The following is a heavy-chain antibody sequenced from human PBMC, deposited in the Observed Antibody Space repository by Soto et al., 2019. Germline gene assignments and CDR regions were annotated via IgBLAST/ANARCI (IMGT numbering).Heavy chain of an antibody. D-gene: IGHD2-2*01. Sequence: QVQLVQSGAEVKKPGASVKVSCRAFGNPLTSYGTPWVRHAPGQGLDWRGWTTGNNGNTNFAKKVQGRVTLTTDTSTTTAYMELRSLRSDDTAVFYCARLYCSSTSCYDPTRIEGMDVWGQGTTVTVSS. CDR1: GNPLTSYG. CDR2: TTGNNGNT. J-gene: IGHJ6*02. V-gene: IGHV1-18*01. CDR3: ARLYCSSTSCYDPTRIEGMDV.